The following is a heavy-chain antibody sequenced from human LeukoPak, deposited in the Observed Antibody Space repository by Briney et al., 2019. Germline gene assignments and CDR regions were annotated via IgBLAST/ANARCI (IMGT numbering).Heavy chain of an antibody. V-gene: IGHV3-74*01. CDR1: GFTFSSKW. CDR3: ARSALDY. D-gene: IGHD3-3*02. Sequence: GGSLRLSCAASGFTFSSKWMHWVRQSPGKGLEWVSHINSDGSTTSYADSVKGRFTISRDNAKNTLYLQMNSLRVEDTAVYYCARSALDYWGQGTLVTVSS. J-gene: IGHJ4*02. CDR2: INSDGSTT.